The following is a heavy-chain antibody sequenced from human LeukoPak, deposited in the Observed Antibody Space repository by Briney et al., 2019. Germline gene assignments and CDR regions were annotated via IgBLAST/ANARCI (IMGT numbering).Heavy chain of an antibody. CDR3: ASGYSSGWYPGINWFDP. CDR1: GGSFSGYY. CDR2: INHNGST. V-gene: IGHV4-34*01. Sequence: SETLSLTCAVYGGSFSGYYWSWIRQPPGKGLEWIGEINHNGSTNYNPSLKSRVTISVDTSKNQFSLKLSSVTAADTAVYYCASGYSSGWYPGINWFDPWGQGTLVTVSS. J-gene: IGHJ5*02. D-gene: IGHD6-19*01.